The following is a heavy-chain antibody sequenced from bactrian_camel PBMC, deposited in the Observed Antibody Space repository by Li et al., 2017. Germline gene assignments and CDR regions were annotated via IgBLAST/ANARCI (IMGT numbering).Heavy chain of an antibody. Sequence: QLVESGGGLVRPGGSLRLSCSAPSMTFRSYYMSWARQPPGKGLEWVSTFATDGMRTYYGDSAKGRFTISRASAQSTIDLEMNSLKNEDTALYYCAIGWGGNWFAAWGQGTQVTVS. J-gene: IGHJ6*01. CDR3: AIGWGGNWFAA. D-gene: IGHD1*01. CDR1: SMTFRSYY. CDR2: FATDGMRT. V-gene: IGHV3-2*01.